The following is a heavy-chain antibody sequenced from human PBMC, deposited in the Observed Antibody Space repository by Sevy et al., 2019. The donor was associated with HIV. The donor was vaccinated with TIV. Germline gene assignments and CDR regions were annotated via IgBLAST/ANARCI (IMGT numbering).Heavy chain of an antibody. Sequence: GGSLRLSCGASGFTFISNAMSWVRQAPGKGLEWVSAISGRPDRTYYADSVRGRFTISRDNSKNMLYLQIHSLRAEDTAIYYCAKESPYCSSTSCRFYYMDVWGKGTTVTVSS. J-gene: IGHJ6*03. CDR2: ISGRPDRT. V-gene: IGHV3-23*01. CDR1: GFTFISNA. D-gene: IGHD2-2*01. CDR3: AKESPYCSSTSCRFYYMDV.